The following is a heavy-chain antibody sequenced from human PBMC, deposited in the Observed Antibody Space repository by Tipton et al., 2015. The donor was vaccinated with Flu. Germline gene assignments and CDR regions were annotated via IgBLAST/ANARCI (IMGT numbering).Heavy chain of an antibody. CDR1: GFTFGTSG. CDR2: ISDDGNKK. V-gene: IGHV3-30*18. CDR3: AKDPGRFVVVSAILEH. J-gene: IGHJ4*02. Sequence: SLRLSCVASGFTFGTSGMHWVRQAPGKGLQWVAVISDDGNKKYYADSVKGRFTVSRDNSKNTLYLQMNSLTIDDTAVYYCAKDPGRFVVVSAILEHWGQGTQVTVSS. D-gene: IGHD2-21*02.